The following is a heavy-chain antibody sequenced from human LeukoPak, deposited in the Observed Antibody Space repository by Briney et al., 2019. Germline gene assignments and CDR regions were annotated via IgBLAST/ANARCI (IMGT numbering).Heavy chain of an antibody. V-gene: IGHV4-30-4*01. Sequence: PSETLSLTCTVSGGSISSGDYYWSWIRQPPGKGLEWIGYIYYSGSTYYNPSLKSRVTISVDTSKNQFSLKLSSVTAADTAVYYCATGYYYDSSGYYLEAFDIWGQGTMVTVSS. CDR2: IYYSGST. J-gene: IGHJ3*02. CDR3: ATGYYYDSSGYYLEAFDI. D-gene: IGHD3-22*01. CDR1: GGSISSGDYY.